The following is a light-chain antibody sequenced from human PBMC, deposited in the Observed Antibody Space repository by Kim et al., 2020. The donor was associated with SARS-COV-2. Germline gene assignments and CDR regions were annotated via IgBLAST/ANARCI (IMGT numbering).Light chain of an antibody. Sequence: ALGQTVRLTCQGDSLRNYYATWYQQRPGQAPVLVLYGKYNRPSAIPARFSGSASGNTASLTITGAQAEDEADYYCNSRDSSGDHVVFGGGTQLTVL. CDR2: GKY. J-gene: IGLJ3*02. CDR1: SLRNYY. CDR3: NSRDSSGDHVV. V-gene: IGLV3-19*01.